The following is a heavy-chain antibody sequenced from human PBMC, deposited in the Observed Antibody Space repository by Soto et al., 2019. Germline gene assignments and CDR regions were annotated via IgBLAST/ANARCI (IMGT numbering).Heavy chain of an antibody. V-gene: IGHV3-21*01. Sequence: EVQLVESGGGLVKPGGSLRLSCAASGFTFISYSMNWVRQAPGKGLEWVSSISSSSSYIYYADSVKGRFTISRDNARNSLYLQMNSLRAEDTAVYYCARYYGSGHFDYWGQGTLVTVSS. CDR2: ISSSSSYI. J-gene: IGHJ4*02. D-gene: IGHD3-10*01. CDR3: ARYYGSGHFDY. CDR1: GFTFISYS.